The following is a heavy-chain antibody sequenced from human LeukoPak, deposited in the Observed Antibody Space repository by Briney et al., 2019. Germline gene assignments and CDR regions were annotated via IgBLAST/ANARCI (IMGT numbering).Heavy chain of an antibody. CDR3: ARESAPIAVAVTETFDY. Sequence: GGSLRLSCAASGFTFSSYAMHWVRQAPGKGLEWVAVISYDGSNKYYADSVKGRFTISRDNSKNTLYLQMNSLRAEDTAVYYCARESAPIAVAVTETFDYWGQGTLVTVSS. J-gene: IGHJ4*02. CDR1: GFTFSSYA. D-gene: IGHD6-19*01. CDR2: ISYDGSNK. V-gene: IGHV3-30-3*01.